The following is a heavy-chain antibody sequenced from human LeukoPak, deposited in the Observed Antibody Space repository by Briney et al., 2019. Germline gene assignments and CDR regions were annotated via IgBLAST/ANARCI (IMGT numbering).Heavy chain of an antibody. V-gene: IGHV1-69*06. CDR3: ARGDWNDVNAFDI. D-gene: IGHD1-1*01. Sequence: SVKVSCKASGGTFSSYTISWERQAPGQGLEWMGGIIPIFGTANYAQKFQGRVTITADKSTSTAYMELSSLRSEDTAVYYCARGDWNDVNAFDIWGQGTMVTVSS. CDR1: GGTFSSYT. CDR2: IIPIFGTA. J-gene: IGHJ3*02.